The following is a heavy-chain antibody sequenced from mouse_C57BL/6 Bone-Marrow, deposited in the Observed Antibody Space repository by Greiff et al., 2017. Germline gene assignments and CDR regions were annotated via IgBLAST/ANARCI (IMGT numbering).Heavy chain of an antibody. CDR2: IRNKANNHAT. CDR3: TRHYGNYEFAY. CDR1: GFTFSDAW. V-gene: IGHV6-6*01. Sequence: EVKVVESGGGLVQPGGSMKLSCAASGFTFSDAWMDWVRQSPGKGLEWVAEIRNKANNHATYYAESVKGRFTISRDDSKSSVYLQMNSLRAEDTGIYYCTRHYGNYEFAYWGQGTLVTVSA. J-gene: IGHJ3*01. D-gene: IGHD2-1*01.